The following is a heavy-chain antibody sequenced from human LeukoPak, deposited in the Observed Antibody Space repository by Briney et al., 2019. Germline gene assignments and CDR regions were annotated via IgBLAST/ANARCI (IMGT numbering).Heavy chain of an antibody. J-gene: IGHJ4*02. CDR1: GFTFTRHW. V-gene: IGHV3-74*01. CDR3: ARDHGFDY. Sequence: PGGSLRLSWAASGFTFTRHWMHSVRQAAGNWLVWVLCINSDGSSTSYADSVKGRFTISRDNAKNTLYLQMNSLRAEDTAVYYCARDHGFDYWGQGPLVTVSS. CDR2: INSDGSST.